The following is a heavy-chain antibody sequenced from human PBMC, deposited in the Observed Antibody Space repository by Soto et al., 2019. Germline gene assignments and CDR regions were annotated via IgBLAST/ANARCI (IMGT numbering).Heavy chain of an antibody. CDR3: AREAHSSSSGRYYFDY. Sequence: PSETLSLTCTVSGGSVSSGSYYWSWIRQPPGKGPEWIGYIYYSGSTNYNPSLKSRVTISVDTSKNQFSLKLSSVTAADTAVYYCAREAHSSSSGRYYFDYWGQGTQVTVSS. CDR1: GGSVSSGSYY. J-gene: IGHJ4*02. V-gene: IGHV4-61*01. CDR2: IYYSGST. D-gene: IGHD6-6*01.